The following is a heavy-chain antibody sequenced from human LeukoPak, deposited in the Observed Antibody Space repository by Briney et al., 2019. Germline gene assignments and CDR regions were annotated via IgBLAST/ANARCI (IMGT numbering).Heavy chain of an antibody. CDR2: IIPIFGTA. Sequence: SLKLSCKASGGTFSSYAISWVRQAPGQGLEWMGRIIPIFGTANYAQKFQGRVTITTDESTSTAYMGLSSLRSEDTTVYYCARILTGDRDYWGQGTLVTVSS. V-gene: IGHV1-69*05. D-gene: IGHD7-27*01. CDR3: ARILTGDRDY. CDR1: GGTFSSYA. J-gene: IGHJ4*02.